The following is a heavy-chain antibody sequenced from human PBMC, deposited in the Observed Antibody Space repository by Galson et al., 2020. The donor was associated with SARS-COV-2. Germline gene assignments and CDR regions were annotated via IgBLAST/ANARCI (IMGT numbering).Heavy chain of an antibody. CDR2: INWSGGST. V-gene: IGHV3-20*04. CDR3: ARVSQHSAPSYWYFDV. Sequence: GESLKISCEVSGFTFDNYGMSWVRQVPGKGLEWVSGINWSGGSTGYVDSVRGRFTISRDNAKNSLYLQMNSLRAEDTALYYCARVSQHSAPSYWYFDVWGRGTLVTVSS. J-gene: IGHJ2*01. CDR1: GFTFDNYG. D-gene: IGHD3-10*01.